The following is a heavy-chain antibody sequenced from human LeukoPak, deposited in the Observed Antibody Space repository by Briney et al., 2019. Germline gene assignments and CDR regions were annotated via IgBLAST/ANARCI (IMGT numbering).Heavy chain of an antibody. CDR3: ARDGDTSGYSD. Sequence: PGGSLRLSCAASGFTFSGSAMHWVRQASGKGLEWVGRIRNKANSYATTYAASVKGRFTISRDDSKNTAYLQMNSLRVDDTAIYYCARDGDTSGYSDWGQGTLVTVSS. V-gene: IGHV3-73*01. CDR1: GFTFSGSA. J-gene: IGHJ4*02. CDR2: IRNKANSYAT. D-gene: IGHD3-22*01.